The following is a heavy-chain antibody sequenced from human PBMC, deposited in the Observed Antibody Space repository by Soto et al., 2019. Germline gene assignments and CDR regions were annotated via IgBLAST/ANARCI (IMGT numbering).Heavy chain of an antibody. D-gene: IGHD5-18*01. CDR2: FIAMLGTP. J-gene: IGHJ4*02. CDR3: ASGAMANFDY. V-gene: IGHV1-69*13. CDR1: GGTFGSQG. Sequence: GASVKVSCKASGGTFGSQGIAWVRQAPGQGLEWMGGFIAMLGTPTYAKKVQGRATISADASLTSSYLELRSLRSEDTGVYFCASGAMANFDYWGQGTVVTVSS.